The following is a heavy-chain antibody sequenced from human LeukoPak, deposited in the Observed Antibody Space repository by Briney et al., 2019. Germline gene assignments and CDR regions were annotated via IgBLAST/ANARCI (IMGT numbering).Heavy chain of an antibody. Sequence: GESLKISCAASGFTFSRYAMNWVRQAPGKGLEWVSTISGSGGSTYYADSVKGRFTISRDNSKSTLYLQMNSLRAEDTAVYYCAKTLAATGYYFDYWGQGTLVTVSS. CDR2: ISGSGGST. J-gene: IGHJ4*02. CDR3: AKTLAATGYYFDY. V-gene: IGHV3-23*01. CDR1: GFTFSRYA. D-gene: IGHD6-13*01.